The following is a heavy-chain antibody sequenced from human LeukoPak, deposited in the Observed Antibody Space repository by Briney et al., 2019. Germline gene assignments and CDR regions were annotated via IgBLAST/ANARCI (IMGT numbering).Heavy chain of an antibody. D-gene: IGHD3-22*01. J-gene: IGHJ4*02. V-gene: IGHV3-74*03. CDR3: AKSQDYYDSSGYNS. CDR1: GFTFNDYW. CDR2: IKTDGSAM. Sequence: GGSLRLSCVGSGFTFNDYWIHWVRQAPGKGLVWVSAIKTDGSAMQYADSVKGRFAISRDNAKNTVYLQMNSLRAEDTAVYYCAKSQDYYDSSGYNSWGQGTLVTVSS.